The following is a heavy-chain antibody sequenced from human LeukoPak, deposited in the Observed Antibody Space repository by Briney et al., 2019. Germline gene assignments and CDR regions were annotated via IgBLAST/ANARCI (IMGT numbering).Heavy chain of an antibody. CDR1: GFTFSSYA. D-gene: IGHD2-2*01. Sequence: GGSLRLSCAASGFTFSSYAMHWVRRAPGKGLEWVAVISYDGSNKYYADSVKGRFTISRDNSKNTLYLQMNSLRAEDTAVYYCAREVVCSSTSCYLGEVDYWGQGTLVTVSS. V-gene: IGHV3-30-3*01. CDR2: ISYDGSNK. CDR3: AREVVCSSTSCYLGEVDY. J-gene: IGHJ4*02.